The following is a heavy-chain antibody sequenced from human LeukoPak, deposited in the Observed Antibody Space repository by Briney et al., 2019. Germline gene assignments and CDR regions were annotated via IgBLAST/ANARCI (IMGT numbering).Heavy chain of an antibody. CDR2: INPNSGGT. CDR1: GYTFTGYY. CDR3: ASRYYYDSSGYYLDDY. D-gene: IGHD3-22*01. Sequence: ASVKVSCKASGYTFTGYYMHWVRRAPGQGLEWMGRINPNSGGTNYAQKLQGRVTMTRDTSISTAYMELSRLRSDGTAVYYCASRYYYDSSGYYLDDYWGQGTLVTVSS. V-gene: IGHV1-2*06. J-gene: IGHJ4*02.